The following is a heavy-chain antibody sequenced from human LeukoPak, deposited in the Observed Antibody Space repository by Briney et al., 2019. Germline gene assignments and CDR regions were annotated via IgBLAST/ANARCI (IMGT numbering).Heavy chain of an antibody. CDR2: INPNSGGT. CDR3: ARVRLRYFDWFNDAFDI. D-gene: IGHD3-9*01. Sequence: ASVKVSCKASGYTFTGYYMHWVRQAPGQGLEWMGWINPNSGGTNYAQKFQGRVTMTRDTSISTAYMELSRLRSDDTAVYYCARVRLRYFDWFNDAFDIWGQGTMVTVSS. J-gene: IGHJ3*02. CDR1: GYTFTGYY. V-gene: IGHV1-2*02.